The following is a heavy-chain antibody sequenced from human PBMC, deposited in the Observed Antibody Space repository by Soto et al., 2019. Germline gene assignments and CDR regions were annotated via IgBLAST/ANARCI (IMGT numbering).Heavy chain of an antibody. CDR2: ISYDGGNK. V-gene: IGHV3-30-3*01. Sequence: QVQLVESGGGVVQPGRSLTLSCAASGFPFISYAMHWVRQAPGKGLEWVAVISYDGGNKYYADSVKGRFTISRDNSKNALYLQMNGLRAEDTAVYYCARGAYYFGSNSYAPSFDYWGPGTLVTVSS. J-gene: IGHJ4*02. D-gene: IGHD3-22*01. CDR3: ARGAYYFGSNSYAPSFDY. CDR1: GFPFISYA.